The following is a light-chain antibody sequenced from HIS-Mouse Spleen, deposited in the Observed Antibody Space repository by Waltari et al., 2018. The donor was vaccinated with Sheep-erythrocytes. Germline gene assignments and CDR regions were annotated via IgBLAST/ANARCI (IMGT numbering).Light chain of an antibody. Sequence: AIRMTQSPSSFSASTGDRVTITCRASQGISSYLAWYQQKPGKAPKLLIYAASTLQSGVPSRFSGSGSGTDFTLTISCLQSEDFATSYCQQYYSYPPTFVQGTQVEIK. CDR2: AAS. CDR3: QQYYSYPPT. V-gene: IGKV1-8*01. J-gene: IGKJ1*01. CDR1: QGISSY.